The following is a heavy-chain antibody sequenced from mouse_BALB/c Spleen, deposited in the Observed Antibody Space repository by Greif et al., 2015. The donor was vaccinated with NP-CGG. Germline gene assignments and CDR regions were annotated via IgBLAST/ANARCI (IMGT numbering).Heavy chain of an antibody. V-gene: IGHV7-3*02. CDR2: IRNKANGYTT. CDR3: ARASFDY. CDR1: GFTFTDYY. Sequence: EVKLVESGGGLVQPGGSLRLSCATSGFTFTDYYMSWVRQPPGKALEWLGFIRNKANGYTTEYSASVKGRFTISRDNSQSILYLQMNTLRAEDSATYYCARASFDYWGQGTTLTVSS. J-gene: IGHJ2*01.